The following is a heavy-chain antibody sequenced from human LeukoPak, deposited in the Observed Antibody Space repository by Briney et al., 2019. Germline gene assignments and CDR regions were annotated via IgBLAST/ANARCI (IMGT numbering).Heavy chain of an antibody. CDR1: GFTFSTYW. CDR2: IKEDGSEK. CDR3: ARAPYGENY. V-gene: IGHV3-7*01. J-gene: IGHJ4*02. Sequence: PGGSLGLSCAASGFTFSTYWMIWVRQAPGKGLEWVANIKEDGSEKYYVDSVKGRFTISRDNAKNSLYLQMNSLRVEDTAVYYCARAPYGENYWGQGTLVTVSS. D-gene: IGHD4-17*01.